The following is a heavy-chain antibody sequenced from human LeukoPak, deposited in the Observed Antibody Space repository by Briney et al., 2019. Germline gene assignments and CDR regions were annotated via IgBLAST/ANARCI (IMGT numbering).Heavy chain of an antibody. J-gene: IGHJ4*02. CDR1: GFTFSSYW. D-gene: IGHD3-3*01. CDR3: ARAYYDFWSGYPHYFDY. Sequence: GGSLRLPCAASGFTFSSYWMSWVRQAPGKGLEWVANIKQDGSEKYYVDSVKGRFTISRDNAKNSLYLQMNSLRAEDTAVYYCARAYYDFWSGYPHYFDYWGQGTLVTVSS. CDR2: IKQDGSEK. V-gene: IGHV3-7*01.